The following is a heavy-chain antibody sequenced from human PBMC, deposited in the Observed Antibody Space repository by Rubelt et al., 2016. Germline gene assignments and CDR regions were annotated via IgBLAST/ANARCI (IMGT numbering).Heavy chain of an antibody. CDR1: GGTFSSYA. Sequence: QVQLVQSGAEVKKPGASVKVSCKASGGTFSSYAISWVRQAPGQGLEWMGGTIPIFGTANYAQKFQGGGASTAEESTRIAYMELSSLRSEDTAVYYCAGSTVGATTFDYWGQGTLVTVSS. J-gene: IGHJ4*02. CDR3: AGSTVGATTFDY. D-gene: IGHD1-26*01. CDR2: TIPIFGTA. V-gene: IGHV1-69*13.